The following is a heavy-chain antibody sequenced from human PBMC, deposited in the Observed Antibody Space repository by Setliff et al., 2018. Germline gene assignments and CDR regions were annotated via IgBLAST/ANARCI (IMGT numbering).Heavy chain of an antibody. V-gene: IGHV4-31*03. J-gene: IGHJ3*02. Sequence: SETLSLTCTVSGGSISSGGYYWSWIRQHPGKGLEWIGHIYYSGSTYYNPSLKSRVTISVDTSKNQFSLKLSSVTAADTAVYYCARVALVVVIRNAFDIWGQGTMVTVSS. CDR1: GGSISSGGYY. CDR3: ARVALVVVIRNAFDI. CDR2: IYYSGST. D-gene: IGHD2-21*01.